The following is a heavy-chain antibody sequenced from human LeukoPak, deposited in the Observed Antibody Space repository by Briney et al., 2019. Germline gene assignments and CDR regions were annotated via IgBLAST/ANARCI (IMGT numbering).Heavy chain of an antibody. CDR1: GGSFSSYY. D-gene: IGHD2-15*01. Sequence: SETLSLTCAVYGGSFSSYYWSWIRQPPGKGLEWIGEINHGGSTNYNPSLESRVTISADTSKNHFSLKLTSVTAADTAVYYCARLLGYCSGGSCYPRWFAPWGQGTLVTVSS. CDR3: ARLLGYCSGGSCYPRWFAP. CDR2: INHGGST. V-gene: IGHV4-34*01. J-gene: IGHJ5*02.